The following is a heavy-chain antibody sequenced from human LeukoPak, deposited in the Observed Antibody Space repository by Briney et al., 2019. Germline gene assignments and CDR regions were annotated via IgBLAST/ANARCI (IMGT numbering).Heavy chain of an antibody. J-gene: IGHJ4*02. CDR2: IYYDGSNI. Sequence: QSGGSLRLSCAASEFTFTTYGMHRVRQAPGKGLEWVAFIYYDGSNIYYADYVKGRFTIARDISKNTLYLQMDSLRAEDTAIYYCARVWITNSFDYWGQGTLVTVSS. CDR1: EFTFTTYG. D-gene: IGHD2-2*03. CDR3: ARVWITNSFDY. V-gene: IGHV3-33*01.